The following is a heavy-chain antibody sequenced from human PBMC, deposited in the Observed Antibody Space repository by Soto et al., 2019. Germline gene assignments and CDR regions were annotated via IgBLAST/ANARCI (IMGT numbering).Heavy chain of an antibody. V-gene: IGHV3-30*18. J-gene: IGHJ4*02. Sequence: QVQLVESGGGVVQPGRSRSLSCAASGFTFSSNGMHGVRQAPGRGRGGGAVISYDGSNKYYADSVKGRFTISRDNSKNTLYLQMNSLRAEDTAVYYCAKDRFVRLYYDSSGYCDYWGQGTLVTVSS. D-gene: IGHD3-22*01. CDR2: ISYDGSNK. CDR3: AKDRFVRLYYDSSGYCDY. CDR1: GFTFSSNG.